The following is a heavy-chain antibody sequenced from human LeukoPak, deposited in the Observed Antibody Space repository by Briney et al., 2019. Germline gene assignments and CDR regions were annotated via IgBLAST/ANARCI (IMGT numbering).Heavy chain of an antibody. V-gene: IGHV3-53*01. J-gene: IGHJ4*02. CDR3: ARGVAGPFGY. CDR1: GFIVSSNL. D-gene: IGHD6-13*01. Sequence: GGSLRLSCAASGFIVSSNLMSWVRQAPGKGLEWVSVIYSGGDTYYADSVKGRFTISRDNSKNTPYLQMNGLRAEDTAVYYCARGVAGPFGYWGQGTLVTVSS. CDR2: IYSGGDT.